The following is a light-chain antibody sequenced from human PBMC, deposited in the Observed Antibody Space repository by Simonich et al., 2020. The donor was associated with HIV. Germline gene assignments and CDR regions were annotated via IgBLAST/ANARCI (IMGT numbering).Light chain of an antibody. Sequence: QSALTQPASLSGSPGQSITISCTGTSSDVGVYNYVFWYQQHPGKSSKLMIYEVTKRPSGVPDRFSGSKSGSTASLTVSGLQAEDEADYYCTSYAGSGVFGGGTKLTVL. CDR1: SSDVGVYNY. CDR2: EVT. CDR3: TSYAGSGV. V-gene: IGLV2-8*01. J-gene: IGLJ3*02.